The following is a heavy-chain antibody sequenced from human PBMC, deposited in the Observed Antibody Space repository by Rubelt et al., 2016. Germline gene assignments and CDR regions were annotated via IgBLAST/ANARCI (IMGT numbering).Heavy chain of an antibody. CDR2: IYYSGST. D-gene: IGHD2-15*01. Sequence: QVQLQESGPGLVKPSGTLSLTCTVSGGSISTYYWSWIRQPPGKGLEWIGYIYYSGSTNYNPSLKSRVTISVDTSKNQFSLNLTSVTAADTAVYYCARGPFRGPLDYWGQGTLVTVSS. CDR3: ARGPFRGPLDY. V-gene: IGHV4-59*08. J-gene: IGHJ4*02. CDR1: GGSISTYY.